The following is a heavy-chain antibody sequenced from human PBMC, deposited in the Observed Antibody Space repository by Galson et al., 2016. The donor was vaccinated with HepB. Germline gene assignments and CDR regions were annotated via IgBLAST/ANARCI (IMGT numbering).Heavy chain of an antibody. CDR2: ISDSSSTI. Sequence: SLRLSCAASGFTFSTYSMNWVRQAPGKGLEWVSYISDSSSTIYYADSVKGRFTISRDNAKNSLHLQVNSLRDEDTAVYYCAGESYYYYYYMDVWGKGTTVTVSS. J-gene: IGHJ6*03. CDR3: AGESYYYYYYMDV. V-gene: IGHV3-48*02. CDR1: GFTFSTYS.